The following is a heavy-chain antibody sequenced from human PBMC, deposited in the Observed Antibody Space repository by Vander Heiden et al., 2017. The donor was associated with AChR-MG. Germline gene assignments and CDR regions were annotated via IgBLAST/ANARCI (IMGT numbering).Heavy chain of an antibody. CDR1: GGTFSNYA. D-gene: IGHD4-17*01. CDR3: ANLIRWYAFDI. Sequence: QVQLVPSGAEVKKPGSSVKVSCKASGGTFSNYAISWVRQAPGQGLEWMGGIIPIFGTANYAQKFQGRVSITADESTSTAYMELSSLKSEDTAVYFCANLIRWYAFDIWGQGTMVTVSS. V-gene: IGHV1-69*01. CDR2: IIPIFGTA. J-gene: IGHJ3*02.